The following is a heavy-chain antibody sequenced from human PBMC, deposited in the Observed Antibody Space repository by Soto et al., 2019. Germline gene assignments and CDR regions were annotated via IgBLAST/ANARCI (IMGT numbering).Heavy chain of an antibody. D-gene: IGHD6-13*01. CDR3: ARQTPGYSSSWYRNYYYYGMDV. Sequence: PSETLSLTCTVSGDSISGGASFWGWIRQPPGKGLEWIGSIYNSGSTYYNPSLKSRVTISVDTSKNQFSLKLSSVTAADTAVYYCARQTPGYSSSWYRNYYYYGMDVWGQGTTVTVSS. V-gene: IGHV4-39*01. CDR2: IYNSGST. CDR1: GDSISGGASF. J-gene: IGHJ6*02.